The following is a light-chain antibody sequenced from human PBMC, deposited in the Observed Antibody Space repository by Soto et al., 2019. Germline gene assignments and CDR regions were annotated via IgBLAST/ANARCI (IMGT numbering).Light chain of an antibody. Sequence: QSVLTQPHSASGTPGQRVTISCSGSSSNIGTSSVHWFQQLPGTAPKLLISTTNQRPSGVPERFSGSKSGTSASLAISGLQSEDEAVYYCAAWDDSLNGHVFGTGTKLTVL. CDR3: AAWDDSLNGHV. J-gene: IGLJ1*01. CDR2: TTN. CDR1: SSNIGTSS. V-gene: IGLV1-44*01.